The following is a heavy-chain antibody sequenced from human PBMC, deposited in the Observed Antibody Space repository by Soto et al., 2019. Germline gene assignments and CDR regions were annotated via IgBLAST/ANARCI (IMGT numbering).Heavy chain of an antibody. CDR1: GSPLNTFA. CDR2: ISIGGHDT. J-gene: IGHJ5*02. D-gene: IGHD6-13*01. V-gene: IGHV3-23*01. Sequence: EVHLLESGGGLAQPGGSLRLSCAASGSPLNTFAMNWVRQAPGKGLEWVSTISIGGHDTFYADSVKGRFTVSRDNSKNALYLLMNSLRAEDTAVYYCASRPSSAVGKHNYFDPWGQGALVTVSS. CDR3: ASRPSSAVGKHNYFDP.